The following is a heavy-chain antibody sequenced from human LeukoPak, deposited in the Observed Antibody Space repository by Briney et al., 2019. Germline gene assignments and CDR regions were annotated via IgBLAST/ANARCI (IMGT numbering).Heavy chain of an antibody. V-gene: IGHV3-15*01. CDR3: TTVYSDSSGYYFNYGDY. D-gene: IGHD3-22*01. CDR2: IKSKTDGETT. J-gene: IGHJ4*01. CDR1: GFTVSNAW. Sequence: GGSLRLSCAASGFTVSNAWMSWVRQAPGQGLEWVGRIKSKTDGETTDYAAPVKGRFTISRDDSKNTLYLQMNSLKTEDTAVYYCTTVYSDSSGYYFNYGDYWGHGTLLTVST.